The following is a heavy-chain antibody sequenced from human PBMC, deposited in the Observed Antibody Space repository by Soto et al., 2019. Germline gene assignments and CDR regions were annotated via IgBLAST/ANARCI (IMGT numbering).Heavy chain of an antibody. Sequence: GGSLRLSCAASGFTFSSYAMSWVRQAPGKGLEWVSAISGSGGSTYYADSVKGRFTISRDNSKNTLYLQMNSLRAEDTAVYYCAKRMAPDYYYYYYMDVWGKGTTVTVSS. CDR3: AKRMAPDYYYYYYMDV. V-gene: IGHV3-23*01. J-gene: IGHJ6*03. CDR1: GFTFSSYA. D-gene: IGHD2-15*01. CDR2: ISGSGGST.